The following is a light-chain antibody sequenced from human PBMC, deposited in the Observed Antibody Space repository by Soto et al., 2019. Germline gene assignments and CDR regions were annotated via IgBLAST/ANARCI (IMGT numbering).Light chain of an antibody. CDR2: GAS. J-gene: IGKJ4*01. CDR1: QTMRRSH. Sequence: ELVLTQSPVRLFLSAGAIAPVSRRASQTMRRSHLAWYQQKPGRAPRLLIYGASTRTVDVPDRCSGSGSGTNFTLTISILQPEDFAEYCCQHYGTSLTFGGGTKVDIK. V-gene: IGKV3-20*01. CDR3: QHYGTSLT.